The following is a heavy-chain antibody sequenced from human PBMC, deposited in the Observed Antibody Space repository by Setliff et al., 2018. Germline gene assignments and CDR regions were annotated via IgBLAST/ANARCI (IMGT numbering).Heavy chain of an antibody. CDR1: GGSISSYY. CDR3: AREKGNREAPELRGLYYYYMDV. V-gene: IGHV4-4*07. CDR2: IYTSGST. Sequence: SETLSLTCTVSGGSISSYYWSWIRQPAGKGLEWIGRIYTSGSTNYNPSLKSRVTMSVDTSRNQFSLKLSSVTAADTAVYYCAREKGNREAPELRGLYYYYMDVWGKGTTVTVSS. D-gene: IGHD3-10*01. J-gene: IGHJ6*03.